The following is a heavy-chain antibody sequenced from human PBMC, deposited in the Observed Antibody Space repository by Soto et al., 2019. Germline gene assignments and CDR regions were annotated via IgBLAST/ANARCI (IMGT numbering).Heavy chain of an antibody. V-gene: IGHV1-69*12. CDR1: GGTFSSYA. CDR3: ARGDRDGYNGYCFDY. CDR2: IIPIFGTA. J-gene: IGHJ4*02. D-gene: IGHD5-12*01. Sequence: QVQLVQSGAEVKKPGSSVKVSCKASGGTFSSYAISWVRQAPGQGLEWMGGIIPIFGTANYAQKFQGRVTVXXDXSXXTGYMELSSLRSEDTAVYYCARGDRDGYNGYCFDYGGQGTLVTVSS.